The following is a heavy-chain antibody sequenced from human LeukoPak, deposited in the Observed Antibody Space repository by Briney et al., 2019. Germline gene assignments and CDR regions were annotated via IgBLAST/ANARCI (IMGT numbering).Heavy chain of an antibody. CDR2: ISYDGSNK. CDR1: GCTFSSCA. D-gene: IGHD3-22*01. J-gene: IGHJ4*02. CDR3: ARIDYYDTW. V-gene: IGHV3-30*14. Sequence: PGRALRLSCAAAGCTFSSCAMHWVRQAPGEGLEWGAVISYDGSNKYYADSVMGRFTISRDNSKNTLYLQMNTLRAEDTAVYYCARIDYYDTWWGQGKLVTVSS.